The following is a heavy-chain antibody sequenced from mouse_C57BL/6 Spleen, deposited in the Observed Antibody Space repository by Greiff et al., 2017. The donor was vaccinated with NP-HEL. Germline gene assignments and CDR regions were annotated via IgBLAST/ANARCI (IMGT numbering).Heavy chain of an antibody. J-gene: IGHJ3*01. CDR1: GYTFTSYG. D-gene: IGHD2-4*01. V-gene: IGHV1-81*01. CDR3: ASDYEGAWFAY. Sequence: VQLQQSGAELARPGASVKLSCKASGYTFTSYGISWVKQRTGQGLEWIGEIYPRSGNTYYNEKFKGKATLTADKSSSTAYMELRSLTSEDSAVYFCASDYEGAWFAYWGQGTLVTVSA. CDR2: IYPRSGNT.